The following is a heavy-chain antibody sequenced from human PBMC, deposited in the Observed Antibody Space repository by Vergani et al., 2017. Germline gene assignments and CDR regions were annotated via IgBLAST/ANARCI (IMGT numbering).Heavy chain of an antibody. D-gene: IGHD3-22*01. CDR2: IYYSENK. J-gene: IGHJ5*02. V-gene: IGHV4-39*01. CDR3: ARCFRDEGMIYGGTVENWFDP. CDR1: GGSITYGAFY. Sequence: QLQLQESGPGLVKPSGTLSLTCTVSGGSITYGAFYWGWIRQSPGKGLEWIGSIYYSENKFYNPSLESRVTLSIDTTKNQFSLKLKSVTAADTAVYYCARCFRDEGMIYGGTVENWFDPWGQGTLVTVSS.